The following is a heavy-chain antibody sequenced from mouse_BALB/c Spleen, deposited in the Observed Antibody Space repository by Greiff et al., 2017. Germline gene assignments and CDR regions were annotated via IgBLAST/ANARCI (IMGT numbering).Heavy chain of an antibody. Sequence: EVMLVESGGGLVQPGGSLKLSCAASGFTFSSYTMSWVRQTPEKRLEWVAYISNGGGSTYYPDTVKGRFTISRDNAKNTLYLQMSSLKSEDTAMYYCARSSGGLLRGWFAYWGQGTLVTVSA. CDR3: ARSSGGLLRGWFAY. V-gene: IGHV5-12-2*01. J-gene: IGHJ3*01. D-gene: IGHD1-1*01. CDR2: ISNGGGST. CDR1: GFTFSSYT.